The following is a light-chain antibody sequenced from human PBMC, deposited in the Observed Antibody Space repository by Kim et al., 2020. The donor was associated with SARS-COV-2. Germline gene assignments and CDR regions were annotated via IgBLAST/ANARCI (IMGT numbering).Light chain of an antibody. V-gene: IGLV3-1*01. CDR1: KLGVKY. J-gene: IGLJ2*01. Sequence: GSPGQTASIPCSGDKLGVKYACWYQQKPGQSPVLVIYQDSKRPSGIPERFSGSNSGNTATLTISGTQAMDEADYYCQAWDSSTVVFGGGTQLTVL. CDR2: QDS. CDR3: QAWDSSTVV.